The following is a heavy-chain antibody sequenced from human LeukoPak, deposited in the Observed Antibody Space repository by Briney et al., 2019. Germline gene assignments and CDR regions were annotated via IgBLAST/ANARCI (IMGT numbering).Heavy chain of an antibody. Sequence: SETLSLTCTVPDGAISTFYWSWIRQPPGEGLEWSAYIYYNGGTNYNPSLKSRVTISVDPSKSQFSLKLTSVTAAAAAVYYCARGALGYFDSSGHPWGDYYYGMDVWGQGTTVTVSS. V-gene: IGHV4-59*01. CDR3: ARGALGYFDSSGHPWGDYYYGMDV. D-gene: IGHD3-22*01. CDR2: IYYNGGT. CDR1: DGAISTFY. J-gene: IGHJ6*02.